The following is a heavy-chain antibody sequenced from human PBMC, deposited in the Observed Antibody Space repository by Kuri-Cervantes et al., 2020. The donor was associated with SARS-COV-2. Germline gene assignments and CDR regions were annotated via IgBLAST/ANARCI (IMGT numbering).Heavy chain of an antibody. D-gene: IGHD6-13*01. Sequence: SETLSLTCTVSGGSISSSSYYWGWIRQPPGKGLEWIGSIYYSGSTYYNPSLKSRVTISVDTSKNQFSLKLSPVTAADTAVYYCARQDSSWTNYYYYYGMDVWGQGTTVTVSS. CDR3: ARQDSSWTNYYYYYGMDV. CDR2: IYYSGST. V-gene: IGHV4-39*07. CDR1: GGSISSSSYY. J-gene: IGHJ6*02.